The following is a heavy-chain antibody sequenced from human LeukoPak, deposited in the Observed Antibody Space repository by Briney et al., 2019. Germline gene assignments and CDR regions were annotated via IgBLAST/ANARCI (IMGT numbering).Heavy chain of an antibody. J-gene: IGHJ3*02. V-gene: IGHV3-30*04. D-gene: IGHD2-15*01. CDR2: ISYDGSNK. CDR3: ARGDWGIVVVVAASVAFDI. CDR1: GFTFSSYA. Sequence: GGSLRLSCAASGFTFSSYAMHWVRQAPGKGLEWVAVISYDGSNKYYADSVKGRFTISRDNSKNTLYLQMNSLRAEDTAVYYCARGDWGIVVVVAASVAFDIWGQGTMVTVSS.